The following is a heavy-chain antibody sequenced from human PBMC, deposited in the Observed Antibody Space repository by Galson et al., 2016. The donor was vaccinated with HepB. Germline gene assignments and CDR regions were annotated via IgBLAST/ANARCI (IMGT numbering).Heavy chain of an antibody. Sequence: SLRLSCAASGFTFSDYSMNWVRQAPGKGLEWVSYIASNRRTIYYADSARGRFIISRDNAKNTLYLQMNSLRAEDTAVYYCAKTVRMTTVTGFDYWGQGTLVTVSS. CDR1: GFTFSDYS. D-gene: IGHD4-17*01. V-gene: IGHV3-48*01. J-gene: IGHJ4*02. CDR2: IASNRRTI. CDR3: AKTVRMTTVTGFDY.